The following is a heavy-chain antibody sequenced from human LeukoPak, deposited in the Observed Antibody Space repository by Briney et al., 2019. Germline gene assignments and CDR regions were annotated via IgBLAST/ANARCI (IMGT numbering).Heavy chain of an antibody. Sequence: GRSLRLSCAASGFTFSSYAMHWVRQAPGKGLEWVAVISYDGSNKYYADSVKGRFTISRDNSKNTLYLQMNSPRAEDTAVYYCARDQEAVFGFAFDIWGQGTMVTVSS. V-gene: IGHV3-30-3*01. CDR3: ARDQEAVFGFAFDI. D-gene: IGHD3-16*01. CDR1: GFTFSSYA. J-gene: IGHJ3*02. CDR2: ISYDGSNK.